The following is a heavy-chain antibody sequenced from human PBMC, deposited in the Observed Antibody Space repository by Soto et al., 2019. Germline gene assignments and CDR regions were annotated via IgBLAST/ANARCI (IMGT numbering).Heavy chain of an antibody. CDR2: IYYSGST. CDR3: AKDLGAVPGTGDGFDY. V-gene: IGHV4-31*03. CDR1: GGSISSGGYY. J-gene: IGHJ4*02. Sequence: SETLSLTCTVSGGSISSGGYYWSWIRQHPGKGLEWIGYIYYSGSTYYNPSLKSRVTISVDTSKNQFSLKLSSVTAEDTAIYYCAKDLGAVPGTGDGFDYWGQGTLVTVSS. D-gene: IGHD6-19*01.